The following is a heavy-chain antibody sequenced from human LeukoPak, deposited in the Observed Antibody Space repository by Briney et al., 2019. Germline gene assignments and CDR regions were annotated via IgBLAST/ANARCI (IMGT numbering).Heavy chain of an antibody. Sequence: SVKVSCKASGGTFSSYAISWVRQAPGQGLEWMGRIIPILGIANYAQKFQGRVTITADKSTSTAYMELSSLRSEDTAVYYCARDYYDSSGYAYWGQGTLVTVSS. CDR1: GGTFSSYA. D-gene: IGHD3-22*01. CDR2: IIPILGIA. V-gene: IGHV1-69*04. CDR3: ARDYYDSSGYAY. J-gene: IGHJ4*02.